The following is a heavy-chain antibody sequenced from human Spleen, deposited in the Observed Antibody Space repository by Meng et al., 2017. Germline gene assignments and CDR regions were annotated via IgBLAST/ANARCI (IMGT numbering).Heavy chain of an antibody. J-gene: IGHJ3*01. Sequence: GESLKISCAASGIPFSNYWMNWVRQVPGKGLVWVSSISSDGKTINYADSVNGRFTISRDNANNTLYLQMNTLRGDDTAVYYCTRTPGREYAFDFWGQGTMVTVSS. CDR2: ISSDGKTI. CDR1: GIPFSNYW. V-gene: IGHV3-74*01. CDR3: TRTPGREYAFDF. D-gene: IGHD3-10*01.